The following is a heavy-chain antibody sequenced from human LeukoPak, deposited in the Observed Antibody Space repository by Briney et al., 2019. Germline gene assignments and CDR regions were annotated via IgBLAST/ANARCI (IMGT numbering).Heavy chain of an antibody. CDR1: GFTFSRYA. CDR3: VKRSRDGYNSPLDN. Sequence: GGSLRLSCAASGFTFSRYAMNWVRQAPGMGLDWLSQISGSGVETYYADSVQGRFTISRDNSENTFYLQMNSLRAEDTAVYYCVKRSRDGYNSPLDNWGQGTLVNVSS. V-gene: IGHV3-23*01. J-gene: IGHJ4*01. D-gene: IGHD5-24*01. CDR2: ISGSGVET.